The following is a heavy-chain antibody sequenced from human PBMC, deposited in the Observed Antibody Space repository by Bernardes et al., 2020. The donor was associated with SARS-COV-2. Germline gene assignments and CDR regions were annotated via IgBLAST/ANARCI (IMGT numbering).Heavy chain of an antibody. D-gene: IGHD6-13*01. CDR1: GFVFRDSA. Sequence: VGSLLLSCEASGFVFRDSAIHWVRQASGPGLAWVGRIRSKANSHATTSAASVQGRFTISRDDSKNTAYLQMNSLKTEDTAVYYCTIRLVPVGTFDYWGQGTLVTVSS. CDR3: TIRLVPVGTFDY. CDR2: IRSKANSHAT. V-gene: IGHV3-73*01. J-gene: IGHJ4*02.